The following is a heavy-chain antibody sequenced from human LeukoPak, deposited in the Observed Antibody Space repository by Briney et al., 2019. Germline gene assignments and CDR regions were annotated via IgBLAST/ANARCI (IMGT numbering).Heavy chain of an antibody. CDR2: ISGSGATT. Sequence: GGSLRLSCAASGFTFSSYAMNWVRQAPGKGLEWVSTISGSGATTSYADSVKGRFTISRDNSKNTQYLQMNSLRAEDTAVYYCARAGDPDYYDSSGHLGYWGQGTLVTVSS. D-gene: IGHD3-22*01. V-gene: IGHV3-23*01. CDR3: ARAGDPDYYDSSGHLGY. CDR1: GFTFSSYA. J-gene: IGHJ4*02.